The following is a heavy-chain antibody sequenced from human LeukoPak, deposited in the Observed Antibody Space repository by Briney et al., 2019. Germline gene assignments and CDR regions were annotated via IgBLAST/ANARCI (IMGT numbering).Heavy chain of an antibody. J-gene: IGHJ3*02. Sequence: SVKVFCRASGGTFSSYDISWVRQAPGQGLEWMGGIIPIFGTANYAQKFQGRVTITTDESTSTAYMELSSLRSEDTAVYYCAREDVIAAAGTGAFDIWGQGTMVTVSS. CDR1: GGTFSSYD. CDR3: AREDVIAAAGTGAFDI. D-gene: IGHD6-13*01. CDR2: IIPIFGTA. V-gene: IGHV1-69*05.